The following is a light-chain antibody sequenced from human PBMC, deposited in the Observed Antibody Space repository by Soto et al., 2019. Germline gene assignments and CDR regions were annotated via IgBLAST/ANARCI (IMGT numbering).Light chain of an antibody. CDR1: NSDVGGYNY. Sequence: QSALTQPASVSGSPGQSITISCTGTNSDVGGYNYVSWYQQHPGKAPKLMIYEVRNRPSGVSDRFSGSKSGNTASLTISGLQAEDEADYYCSSYTNRRTPSVFGTGTKVTVL. CDR3: SSYTNRRTPSV. V-gene: IGLV2-14*01. J-gene: IGLJ1*01. CDR2: EVR.